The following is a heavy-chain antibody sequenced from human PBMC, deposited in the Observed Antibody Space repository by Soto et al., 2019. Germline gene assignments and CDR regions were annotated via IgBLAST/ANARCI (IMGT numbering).Heavy chain of an antibody. V-gene: IGHV1-18*01. J-gene: IGHJ5*02. D-gene: IGHD3-3*01. Sequence: ASVKVSCKASGYTFTSYGISWVRQAPGQGLEWMGWISAYNGNTNYAQKLQGRVTMTTDTSKNTLYLQMNSLRAEDTAVYYCAKDGGKPLEVVYNWFDPWGQGTLVTVSS. CDR2: ISAYNGNT. CDR3: AKDGGKPLEVVYNWFDP. CDR1: GYTFTSYG.